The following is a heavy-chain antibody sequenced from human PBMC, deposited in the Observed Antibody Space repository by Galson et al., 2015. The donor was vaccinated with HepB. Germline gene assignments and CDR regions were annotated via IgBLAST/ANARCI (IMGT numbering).Heavy chain of an antibody. D-gene: IGHD1-1*01. CDR3: ARDPPRGYLGAFDV. CDR1: GYAFNNYI. V-gene: IGHV1-3*01. J-gene: IGHJ3*01. CDR2: INGGNGFT. Sequence: SVKVSCKASGYAFNNYIMHWVRQAPGQSFEWMGWINGGNGFTKYSQKFQGRVTMTRDTSTSTTYMELRSLRSDDTAVYYCARDPPRGYLGAFDVWGQGTMVIVSS.